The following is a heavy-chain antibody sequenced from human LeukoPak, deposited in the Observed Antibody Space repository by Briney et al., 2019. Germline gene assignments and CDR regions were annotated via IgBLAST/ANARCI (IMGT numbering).Heavy chain of an antibody. J-gene: IGHJ4*02. D-gene: IGHD3-16*01. CDR2: IKQDGSEK. CDR1: GFTFSSSW. CDR3: ARDSDVPFDY. Sequence: QTGGSLRLSCAASGFTFSSSWMNWVRQAPGKGLEWVANIKQDGSEKYYVDSVKGRFTISRDNAKNSLYLQMNSLRAEDTAVYYCARDSDVPFDYWGQGTLVTVSS. V-gene: IGHV3-7*01.